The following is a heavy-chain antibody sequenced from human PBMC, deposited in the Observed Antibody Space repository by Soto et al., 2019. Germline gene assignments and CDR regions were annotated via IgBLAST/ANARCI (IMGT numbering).Heavy chain of an antibody. D-gene: IGHD5-12*01. J-gene: IGHJ4*02. CDR2: IHHSGST. CDR1: GYPISSGYY. V-gene: IGHV4-38-2*01. CDR3: ARSSGYVPGGY. Sequence: SETLSLTCAVSGYPISSGYYCGWIRQPPGKGLEWIGIIHHSGSTYYNPSLRSRITISVDTSKNQFSLKMPSVTAADTAVYYCARSSGYVPGGYWGQGILVTVSS.